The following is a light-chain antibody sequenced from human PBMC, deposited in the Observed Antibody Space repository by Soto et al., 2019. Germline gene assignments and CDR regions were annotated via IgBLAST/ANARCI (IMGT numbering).Light chain of an antibody. CDR3: QHYDNWPFT. CDR1: QSVSSN. V-gene: IGKV3-15*01. J-gene: IGKJ2*01. Sequence: EIVMTQSPATLSVSPGERATLSCRASQSVSSNVAWYQQKPGQAPRLLFYGASSRATGIPARFSGSGSGTEFTLTISSLQSEDFAIYYCQHYDNWPFTFGQGTKLEI. CDR2: GAS.